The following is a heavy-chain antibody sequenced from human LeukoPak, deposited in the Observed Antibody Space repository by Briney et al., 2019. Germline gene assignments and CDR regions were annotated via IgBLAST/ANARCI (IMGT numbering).Heavy chain of an antibody. CDR3: ARGPSGWYGGMDH. J-gene: IGHJ4*02. CDR2: ISSSSSYI. CDR1: GFTFSSYS. Sequence: GGSLRLSCAASGFTFSSYSMNWVRQAPGKGLEWVSSISSSSSYIYYADSVKGRFTISRDNSKNTLYLQMNGLRAEDTAVYYCARGPSGWYGGMDHWGQGTLVTVSS. D-gene: IGHD6-19*01. V-gene: IGHV3-21*01.